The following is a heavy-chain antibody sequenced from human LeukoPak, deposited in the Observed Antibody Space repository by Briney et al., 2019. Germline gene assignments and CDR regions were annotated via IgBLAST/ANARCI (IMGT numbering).Heavy chain of an antibody. CDR3: ARGRGDYVWGSYRSSWFDP. CDR2: INPNSGGT. V-gene: IGHV1-2*02. Sequence: ASVKVSCKASGYTFTGYYMHWVRQAPGQGLEWVGWINPNSGGTNYAQKFQGRVTMTRDTSISTAYMELSRLRSDDTAVYYCARGRGDYVWGSYRSSWFDPWGQGTLVTVSS. CDR1: GYTFTGYY. J-gene: IGHJ5*02. D-gene: IGHD3-16*02.